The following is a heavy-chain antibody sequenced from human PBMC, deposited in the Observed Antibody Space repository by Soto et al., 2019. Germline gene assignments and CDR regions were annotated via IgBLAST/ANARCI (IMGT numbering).Heavy chain of an antibody. D-gene: IGHD3-16*01. CDR1: GGSISSYF. CDR3: ANVNWYFDL. J-gene: IGHJ2*01. Sequence: QVQLQESGPGLVKPSETLSLTCTVSGGSISSYFWSWIRQPPGKGLEWIGYIYYTGSTNYNPSLTSRVTISVDTSKNQFSLQLSSVTAADTAVYYCANVNWYFDLWGRGTLVTVSS. V-gene: IGHV4-59*01. CDR2: IYYTGST.